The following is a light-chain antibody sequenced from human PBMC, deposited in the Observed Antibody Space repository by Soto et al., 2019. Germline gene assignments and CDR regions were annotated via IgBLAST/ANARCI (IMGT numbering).Light chain of an antibody. Sequence: EIVLTQSPGTLSLSPGERATLSCRASERVGNNYLNWYQQKPGQAPMLLIYGTSTRAIGIPNRFSGSGSVTDFTLTSSRLEPEDLALYFCQQHDRPVTFGQGTKVEIK. J-gene: IGKJ1*01. V-gene: IGKV3-20*01. CDR1: ERVGNNY. CDR2: GTS. CDR3: QQHDRPVT.